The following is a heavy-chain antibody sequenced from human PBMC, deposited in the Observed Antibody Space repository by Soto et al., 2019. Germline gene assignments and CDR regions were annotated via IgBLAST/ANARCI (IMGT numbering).Heavy chain of an antibody. V-gene: IGHV5-51*01. CDR2: FYPNDSDT. CDR3: ARRAWVMVPFDY. Sequence: GESPKTPCKTSGYTFTTYWVGRVRQRPGEGLEWVGIFYPNDSDTRYSPSFQGHVLFSVDKSLETANLEWSSLKTADTAVYYCARRAWVMVPFDYWGQGTQVTVSS. CDR1: GYTFTTYW. J-gene: IGHJ4*02. D-gene: IGHD3-10*01.